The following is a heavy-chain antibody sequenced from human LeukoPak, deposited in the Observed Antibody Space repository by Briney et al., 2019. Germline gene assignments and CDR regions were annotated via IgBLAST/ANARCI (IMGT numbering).Heavy chain of an antibody. CDR2: IIPIFGTA. D-gene: IGHD5-12*01. CDR3: ARDARRGYSGYDLDY. V-gene: IGHV1-69*06. Sequence: ASVKVSCKASDYTSTSYGISWVRQAPGQGLEWMGGIIPIFGTANYAQKFQGRVTITADKSTSTAYMELSSLRSEDTAVYYCARDARRGYSGYDLDYWGQGTLVTVSS. CDR1: DYTSTSYG. J-gene: IGHJ4*02.